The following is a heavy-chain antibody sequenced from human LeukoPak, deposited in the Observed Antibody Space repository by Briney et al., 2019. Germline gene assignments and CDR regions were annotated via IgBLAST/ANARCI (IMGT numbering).Heavy chain of an antibody. CDR1: GFTFSSYW. CDR3: ARVFNAFSFDL. J-gene: IGHJ2*01. D-gene: IGHD2-21*01. V-gene: IGHV3-74*01. CDR2: ISNDGSST. Sequence: GGSLRLSCAASGFTFSSYWMHWVRQGPGKGLVWVSRISNDGSSTIYADSVKGRFTISRDNANNTVYLQMNSLRAADTAVYYCARVFNAFSFDLWGRGTLVTVSS.